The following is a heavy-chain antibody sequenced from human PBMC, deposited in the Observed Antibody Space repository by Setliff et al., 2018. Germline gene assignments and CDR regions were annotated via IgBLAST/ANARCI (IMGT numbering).Heavy chain of an antibody. CDR2: INPNSGGT. V-gene: IGHV1-2*06. CDR1: GYTFTGYY. Sequence: ASVKVSCKASGYTFTGYYMHWVRQAPGQGLEWMGRINPNSGGTNYAQKFQGRVTMTRDTSISTAYMELSRLRSDDTAVYYCARGPFLEWLLHFDYWGQGTLVTVSS. CDR3: ARGPFLEWLLHFDY. J-gene: IGHJ4*02. D-gene: IGHD3-3*01.